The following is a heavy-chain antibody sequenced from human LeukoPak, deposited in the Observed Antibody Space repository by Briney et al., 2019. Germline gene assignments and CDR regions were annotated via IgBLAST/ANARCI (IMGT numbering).Heavy chain of an antibody. CDR1: GYTFTSYY. CDR2: INPSGGRT. D-gene: IGHD2-2*02. CDR3: ARAGYCSSTSCYKGLKRGLDY. V-gene: IGHV1-46*01. Sequence: ASVKVSCTASGYTFTSYYMHWVRQAPGQGLEWMGIINPSGGRTSYAQKFQGRLTMTRDMSTSTVYMALSSLRSEDTAVYYCARAGYCSSTSCYKGLKRGLDYWGQGTLVTVSS. J-gene: IGHJ4*02.